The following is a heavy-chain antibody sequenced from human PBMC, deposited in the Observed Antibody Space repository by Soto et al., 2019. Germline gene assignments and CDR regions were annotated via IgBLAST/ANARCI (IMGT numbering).Heavy chain of an antibody. Sequence: SETLSLTCTVSGGSISSSSYYWGWIRQPPGKGLEWIGSIYYSGSTYYNPSLKSRVTISVDTSKNQFSLKLSSVTAADTAVYYCARHCTENWGYFDYWGQGTLVTVSS. J-gene: IGHJ4*02. V-gene: IGHV4-39*01. CDR2: IYYSGST. CDR1: GGSISSSSYY. D-gene: IGHD7-27*01. CDR3: ARHCTENWGYFDY.